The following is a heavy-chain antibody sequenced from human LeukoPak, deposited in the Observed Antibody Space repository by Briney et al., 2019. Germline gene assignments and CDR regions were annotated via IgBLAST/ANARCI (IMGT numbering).Heavy chain of an antibody. CDR2: IYYSGST. D-gene: IGHD3-10*01. J-gene: IGHJ5*02. CDR1: GGSISPNY. Sequence: MPSETLSLTCTISGGSISPNYWTWIRQPPGKGLEWIGSIYYSGSTYYNPSLKSRVTISVDTSKNQFSLKLSSVTAADTAVYYCARRKQITMVRGVISGGWFDPWGQGTLVTVSS. V-gene: IGHV4-39*01. CDR3: ARRKQITMVRGVISGGWFDP.